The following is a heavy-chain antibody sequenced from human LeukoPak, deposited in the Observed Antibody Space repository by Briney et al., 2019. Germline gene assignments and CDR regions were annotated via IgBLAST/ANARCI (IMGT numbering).Heavy chain of an antibody. CDR1: GGTFSSYA. CDR3: ARDGVAAAGTLDY. D-gene: IGHD6-13*01. J-gene: IGHJ4*02. Sequence: SVKVSCKASGGTFSSYAISWVRQAPGQGLEWMGRIIPILGIANYAQKFQGRVTITADKSTSTAYMELSSLRSEDTAVYYCARDGVAAAGTLDYWGQGTLVTVSS. V-gene: IGHV1-69*04. CDR2: IIPILGIA.